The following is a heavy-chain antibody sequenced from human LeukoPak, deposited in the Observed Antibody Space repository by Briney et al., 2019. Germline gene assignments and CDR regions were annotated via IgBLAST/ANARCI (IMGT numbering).Heavy chain of an antibody. D-gene: IGHD2-2*01. CDR2: ISGSGTTI. V-gene: IGHV3-48*04. J-gene: IGHJ6*03. CDR1: GFTFSYFS. CDR3: ARVGREGSNYYYYMDV. Sequence: PGGSLRLSCAASGFTFSYFSMHWVRQAPGKGLEWVSYISGSGTTIYYSGSVKGRFTISRDNAKNSLYLQMNSLGAEDTGVYHCARVGREGSNYYYYMDVWGKGTTVTVSS.